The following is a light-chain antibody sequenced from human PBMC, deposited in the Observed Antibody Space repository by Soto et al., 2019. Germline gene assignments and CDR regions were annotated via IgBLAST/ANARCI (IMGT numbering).Light chain of an antibody. CDR3: QKYNIDPRT. Sequence: DIPMTQSPSSLSASVGARVTITCRASQGISNYLAWYQQKPGKVPKLLIYAASTLQSGVPSRFSGSVSGTDFTLTIRSLQPEDVESYECQKYNIDPRTFGQGTKVEIK. CDR2: AAS. V-gene: IGKV1-27*01. J-gene: IGKJ1*01. CDR1: QGISNY.